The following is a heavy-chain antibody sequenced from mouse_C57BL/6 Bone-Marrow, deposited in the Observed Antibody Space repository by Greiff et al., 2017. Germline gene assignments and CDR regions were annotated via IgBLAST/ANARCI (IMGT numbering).Heavy chain of an antibody. CDR2: ISSGSSTI. CDR3: ARGDYAYEGAWFAY. D-gene: IGHD2-2*01. Sequence: EVQLVESGGGLVKPGGSLKLSCAASGFTFSDYGMHWVRQAPEKGLKWVAYISSGSSTIYSTDTVTGRFTISRANAKNTLFLQMTSLRSEDTAMYYCARGDYAYEGAWFAYGGQGTLVTVSA. J-gene: IGHJ3*01. CDR1: GFTFSDYG. V-gene: IGHV5-17*01.